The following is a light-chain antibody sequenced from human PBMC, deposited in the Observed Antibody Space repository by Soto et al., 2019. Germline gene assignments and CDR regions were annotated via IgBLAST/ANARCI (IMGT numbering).Light chain of an antibody. CDR3: QQSYSTPYN. Sequence: DIQMTQSPSSLSASVGDRVTITCRASQSNSSYLTWYQQKPGKAPKLLIYAASSLQSGVPSRFSGSGSGTDFTLTISSLQPEDCATYYCQQSYSTPYNFRHGTTLDIK. CDR2: AAS. V-gene: IGKV1-39*01. J-gene: IGKJ2*01. CDR1: QSNSSY.